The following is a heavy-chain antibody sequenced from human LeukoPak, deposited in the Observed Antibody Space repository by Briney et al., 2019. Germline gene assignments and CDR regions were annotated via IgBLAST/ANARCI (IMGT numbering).Heavy chain of an antibody. V-gene: IGHV4-59*12. CDR2: IYYSGST. J-gene: IGHJ3*02. Sequence: SETLSLTCTVSGGSISSSYWSWIRQPPGKGLEWIGYIYYSGSTNYNPSLKSRVTISVDTSKNQFSLKLSSVTAADTAVYYCARDIYCSGDSCYTGAFDIWGQGTMVTVSS. CDR3: ARDIYCSGDSCYTGAFDI. CDR1: GGSISSSY. D-gene: IGHD2-15*01.